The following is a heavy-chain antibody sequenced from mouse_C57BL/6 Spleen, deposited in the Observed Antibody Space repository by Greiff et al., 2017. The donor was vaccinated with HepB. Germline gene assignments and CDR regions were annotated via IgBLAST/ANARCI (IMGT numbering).Heavy chain of an antibody. CDR2: IYPGSGNT. CDR3: ANYYGSSPFAY. CDR1: GYTFTDYY. V-gene: IGHV1-76*01. J-gene: IGHJ3*01. D-gene: IGHD1-1*01. Sequence: VNVVESGAELVRPGASVKLSCKASGYTFTDYYINWVKQRPGQGLEWIARIYPGSGNTYYNEKFKGKATLTAEKSSSTAYMQLSSLTSEDSAVYFCANYYGSSPFAYWGQGTLVTVSA.